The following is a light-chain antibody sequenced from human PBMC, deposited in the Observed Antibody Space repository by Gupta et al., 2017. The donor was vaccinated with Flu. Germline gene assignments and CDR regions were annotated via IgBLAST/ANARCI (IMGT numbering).Light chain of an antibody. J-gene: IGKJ2*01. CDR2: KAS. V-gene: IGKV1-5*03. Sequence: RVTITCRASQSISSWLAWYQQKPGKGPKLLIYKASILESGVPSRFSGSGSGTEFTLTISSLQPDDSGTYYCQQYNSYSYTFGQGTKLEIK. CDR3: QQYNSYSYT. CDR1: QSISSW.